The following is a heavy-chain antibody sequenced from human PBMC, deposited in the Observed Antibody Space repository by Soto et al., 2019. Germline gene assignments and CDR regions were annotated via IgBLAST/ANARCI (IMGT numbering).Heavy chain of an antibody. CDR3: ASRERSSWLSFDS. D-gene: IGHD6-13*01. Sequence: SETLSLTCTVSGGSISSSSYYGGWIRQPPGKGLEWIGSIYYSGSTYYNPSLKSRVTISVDTSKNQFSLKLSSVTAADTAVYYCASRERSSWLSFDSWGEATLVTVSS. CDR1: GGSISSSSYY. J-gene: IGHJ4*02. CDR2: IYYSGST. V-gene: IGHV4-39*01.